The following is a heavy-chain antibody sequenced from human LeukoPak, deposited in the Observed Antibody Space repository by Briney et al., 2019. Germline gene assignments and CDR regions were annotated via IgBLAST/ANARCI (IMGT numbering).Heavy chain of an antibody. CDR1: GGPLSPHY. CDR3: ARVPLWWLTPFDF. CDR2: INNRGTT. J-gene: IGHJ4*02. V-gene: IGHV4-34*01. D-gene: IGHD5-12*01. Sequence: SETLSLICAVSGGPLSPHYWSWIRRPLGKGLEWIGEINNRGTTNYSPSLRGRATISVDTSKNQFSLRLTSVTAADTAIYYCARVPLWWLTPFDFWGQGTLATVSS.